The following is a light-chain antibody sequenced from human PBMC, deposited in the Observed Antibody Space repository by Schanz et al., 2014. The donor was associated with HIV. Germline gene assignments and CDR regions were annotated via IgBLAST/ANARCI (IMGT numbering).Light chain of an antibody. CDR3: HHYGDSRGT. J-gene: IGKJ4*02. CDR2: GAS. Sequence: EIVMTQSPATLSVSPGERATLSCRASQTVSSNLAWYQQKPGQAPRLLIYGASSRATGIPDRFSGSGSGTDFTVTISTLEPEDFAVYYCHHYGDSRGTFGGGTEVDI. CDR1: QTVSSN. V-gene: IGKV3-20*01.